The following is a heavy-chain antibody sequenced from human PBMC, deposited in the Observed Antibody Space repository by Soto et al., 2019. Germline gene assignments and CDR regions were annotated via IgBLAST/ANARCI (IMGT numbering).Heavy chain of an antibody. CDR2: IYYSGST. V-gene: IGHV4-31*03. J-gene: IGHJ4*02. CDR1: GGSISSGGYY. CDR3: ARARTVTTFFDY. Sequence: SETLSLTCTFSGGSISSGGYYWSWIRQHPGKGLEWIGYIYYSGSTYYNPSLKSRVTISVDTSKNQFSLKLSSVTAADTAVYYCARARTVTTFFDYWGQGTLVTVSS. D-gene: IGHD4-17*01.